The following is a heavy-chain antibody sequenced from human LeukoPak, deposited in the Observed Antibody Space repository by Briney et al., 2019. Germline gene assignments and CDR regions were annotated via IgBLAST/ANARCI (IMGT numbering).Heavy chain of an antibody. J-gene: IGHJ4*02. CDR2: IKHDESKI. V-gene: IGHV3-30*02. Sequence: GGSLRLSCAASGFTFSNHGMHWVRQAPGKGLEWVAFIKHDESKIHYADSVKGRFTVSRDTAKNTLYLQMNSLGVEDTAVYFCAKESASSHTSGASFDYWGQGTLVTVSS. D-gene: IGHD3-10*01. CDR3: AKESASSHTSGASFDY. CDR1: GFTFSNHG.